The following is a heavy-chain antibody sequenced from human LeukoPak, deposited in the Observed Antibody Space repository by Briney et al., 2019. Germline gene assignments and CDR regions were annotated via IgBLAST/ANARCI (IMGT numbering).Heavy chain of an antibody. V-gene: IGHV5-51*03. D-gene: IGHD6-13*01. J-gene: IGHJ5*02. Sequence: KPGESLQISCEGSGYIFSTYWIAWVRQLPGKGLEWMGSIYPRDSEIRYSPSFQGQVTISADNSISTAYLQWSSLKASDTAMYYCARPAYSSSLSSHFDPWGQGTLVTVSS. CDR2: IYPRDSEI. CDR3: ARPAYSSSLSSHFDP. CDR1: GYIFSTYW.